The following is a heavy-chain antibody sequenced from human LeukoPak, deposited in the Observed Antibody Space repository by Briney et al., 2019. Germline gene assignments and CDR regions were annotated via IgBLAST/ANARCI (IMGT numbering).Heavy chain of an antibody. CDR2: IYSNGNI. CDR1: GASISSNTYY. J-gene: IGHJ2*01. CDR3: ARASYMYDTSRHFDL. V-gene: IGHV4-61*02. D-gene: IGHD3-22*01. Sequence: PSETLSLTCTVSGASISSNTYYWSWIRQPAWKGLEWVGRIYSNGNINYNPTLEGRVTISADRSKNQVSLKVNSVTAADTAVYYCARASYMYDTSRHFDLWGRGTLITVSS.